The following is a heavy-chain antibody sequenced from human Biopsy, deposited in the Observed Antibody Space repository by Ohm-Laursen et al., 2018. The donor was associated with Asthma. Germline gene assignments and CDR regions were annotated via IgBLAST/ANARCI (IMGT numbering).Heavy chain of an antibody. V-gene: IGHV1-69*13. CDR3: ARKAGPCISRTCYSLDF. CDR2: INSVFGTT. CDR1: GGTFNTYV. J-gene: IGHJ4*02. D-gene: IGHD2-2*01. Sequence: SVKVSCKSLGGTFNTYVIGWVRQAPGQGLEWMGGINSVFGTTTYPQKFQDRVTITADDSTSTVYMELSSLRSEDTAVYYRARKAGPCISRTCYSLDFWGQGTLVTVSS.